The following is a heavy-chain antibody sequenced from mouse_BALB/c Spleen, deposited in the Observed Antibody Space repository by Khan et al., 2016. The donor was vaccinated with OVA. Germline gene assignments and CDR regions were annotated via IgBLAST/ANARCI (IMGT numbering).Heavy chain of an antibody. CDR3: TRIKKIVATYFDY. J-gene: IGHJ2*01. D-gene: IGHD1-1*01. Sequence: QVQLQQSGADLVKAGASVKMSCKASGYTFTSYWMHWVKQRLGQGLEWFAATNPTNGRTYYNEKFKSKATLTVDKSSSTAYMLLSGPTFEDSAVYNCTRIKKIVATYFDYWGQGTTLTVSS. CDR1: GYTFTSYW. V-gene: IGHV1S81*02. CDR2: TNPTNGRT.